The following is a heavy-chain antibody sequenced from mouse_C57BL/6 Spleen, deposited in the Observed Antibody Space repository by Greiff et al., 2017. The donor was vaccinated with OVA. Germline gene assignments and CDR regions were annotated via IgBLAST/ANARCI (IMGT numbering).Heavy chain of an antibody. J-gene: IGHJ3*01. D-gene: IGHD2-12*01. CDR1: GFTFSNYW. CDR3: TVDSPWFAY. Sequence: EVKLMESGGGLVQPGGSMKLSCVASGFTFSNYWMNWVRQSPEKGLEWVAQIRLKSDNYATHYAESVKGRFTISRDDSKSSVYLQMNNLRAEDTGIYYCTVDSPWFAYWGQGTLVTVSA. CDR2: IRLKSDNYAT. V-gene: IGHV6-3*01.